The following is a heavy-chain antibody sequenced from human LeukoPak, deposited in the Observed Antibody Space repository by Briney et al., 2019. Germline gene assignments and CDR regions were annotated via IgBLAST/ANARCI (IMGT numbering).Heavy chain of an antibody. V-gene: IGHV1-8*01. J-gene: IGHJ4*02. CDR2: MNPNSGDT. CDR1: GYSFTNYD. D-gene: IGHD2-2*01. Sequence: ASVKVSCKASGYSFTNYDINWVRQATGQGLEWMGWMNPNSGDTGYAQKFQGRVTMTRSTSISTAYMELSSLRSEDTAVYYCARGVPRYCRSPGRATADICGVYWGQGTLVTVSS. CDR3: ARGVPRYCRSPGRATADICGVY.